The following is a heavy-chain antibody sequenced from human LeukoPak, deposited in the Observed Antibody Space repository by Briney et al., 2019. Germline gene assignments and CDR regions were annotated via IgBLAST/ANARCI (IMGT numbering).Heavy chain of an antibody. J-gene: IGHJ4*02. Sequence: GESLKISCKGSGYSFTSYWIGWVRQMPGKGLEWMGIIYPGDSDTRYSPSFQGQVTISADKSISTAYLQWSSLKASDTAIYYCARSRDGYNLFGTADYWGQGTLVTVSS. CDR1: GYSFTSYW. D-gene: IGHD5-24*01. CDR3: ARSRDGYNLFGTADY. CDR2: IYPGDSDT. V-gene: IGHV5-51*01.